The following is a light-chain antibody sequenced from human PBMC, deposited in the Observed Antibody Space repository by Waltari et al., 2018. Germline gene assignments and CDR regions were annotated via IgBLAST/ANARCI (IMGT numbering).Light chain of an antibody. V-gene: IGLV2-23*02. CDR2: EVS. J-gene: IGLJ3*02. CDR3: SSYAGGSWV. CDR1: SSDIATSNL. Sequence: QSALTQPAPVSGSPGQSITIPCTGTSSDIATSNLVSWCQQYPGKVPKLIIYEVSKRPSGGSNHFSGSKSGNTASLTISGLQAEDEAHYYCSSYAGGSWVFGRGTKVTVL.